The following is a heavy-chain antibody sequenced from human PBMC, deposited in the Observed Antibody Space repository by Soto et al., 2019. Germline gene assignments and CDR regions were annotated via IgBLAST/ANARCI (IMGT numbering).Heavy chain of an antibody. CDR3: ARGRYRVDEKRAFDI. V-gene: IGHV1-69*02. Sequence: QVQLGHSGAEVNKPGSSVKVSCKASGGTFSSYTISWLLQAPGQGLEWMGRIIPILGIANYAKKYQGRVTITADKSTSTAYMELSSLRSEVTAVYYCARGRYRVDEKRAFDIWGQGTMVTVSS. J-gene: IGHJ3*02. CDR1: GGTFSSYT. CDR2: IIPILGIA. D-gene: IGHD5-12*01.